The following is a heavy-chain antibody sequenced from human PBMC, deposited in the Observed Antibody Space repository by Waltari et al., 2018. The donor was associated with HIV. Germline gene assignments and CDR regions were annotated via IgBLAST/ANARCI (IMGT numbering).Heavy chain of an antibody. Sequence: QVQLVESGGGVVQPGRSLRHSCAASGFTFSSYAIHWVRQAPGKGLEWVAVISYDGSNKYYADSVKGRFTISRDNSKNTLYLQMNSLRAEDTAVYYCASGGGTLDYWGQGTLVTVSS. CDR2: ISYDGSNK. V-gene: IGHV3-30-3*01. CDR1: GFTFSSYA. CDR3: ASGGGTLDY. D-gene: IGHD2-15*01. J-gene: IGHJ4*02.